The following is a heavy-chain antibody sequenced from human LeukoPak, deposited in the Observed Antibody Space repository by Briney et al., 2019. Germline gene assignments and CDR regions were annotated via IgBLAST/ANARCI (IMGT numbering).Heavy chain of an antibody. Sequence: GGSLRLSWAVSGLTLSDYGMGWVRQAGGKGLEWVAGMSDSGGRTKYADSVKGRFTTSRDNPKNTLYLQMNSPRAEDTAVYFCAKRGVVIRVILVGFHKEAYYFDSWGQGALVTVSS. D-gene: IGHD3-22*01. V-gene: IGHV3-23*01. CDR1: GLTLSDYG. CDR3: AKRGVVIRVILVGFHKEAYYFDS. CDR2: MSDSGGRT. J-gene: IGHJ4*02.